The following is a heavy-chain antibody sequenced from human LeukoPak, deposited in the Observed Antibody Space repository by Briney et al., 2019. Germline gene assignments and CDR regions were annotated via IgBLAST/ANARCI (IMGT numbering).Heavy chain of an antibody. CDR1: GGSISSSSYY. J-gene: IGHJ4*02. CDR3: ARPREEWELLPGY. CDR2: IYYSGST. Sequence: SETLSLTSTVPGGSISSSSYYWGWIRQPPGKGLEWIGSIYYSGSTYYNPSLKSRVTISVDTSKNQFSLKLSSVTAADTAVYYCARPREEWELLPGYWGQGTLVTVSS. D-gene: IGHD1-26*01. V-gene: IGHV4-39*07.